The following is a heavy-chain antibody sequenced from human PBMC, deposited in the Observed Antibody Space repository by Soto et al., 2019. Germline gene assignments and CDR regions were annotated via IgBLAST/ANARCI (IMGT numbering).Heavy chain of an antibody. D-gene: IGHD4-17*01. CDR3: ARVGFDYGDYMPLNVSGYYGMDV. CDR1: GYTFTGYY. J-gene: IGHJ6*02. V-gene: IGHV1-2*04. Sequence: ASVKVSCKASGYTFTGYYMHWVRQAPGQGLEWMGWINPNSGGTNYAQKFQGWVTMTRDTSISTAYMELSRLRSDDTAVYYCARVGFDYGDYMPLNVSGYYGMDVWGQGTTVTVSS. CDR2: INPNSGGT.